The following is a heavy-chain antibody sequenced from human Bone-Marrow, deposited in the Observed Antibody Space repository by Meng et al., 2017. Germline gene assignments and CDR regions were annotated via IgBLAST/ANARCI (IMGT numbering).Heavy chain of an antibody. CDR3: AKEKSMVRGVNSGPGF. V-gene: IGHV3-11*01. CDR1: GFTFSDYY. CDR2: ISSSGSTI. Sequence: GESLKISCAASGFTFSDYYMSWIRQAPGKGLEWVSYISSSGSTIYYADSVKGRFTISRDNAKNSMYLQMNILRAEDTVVYYCAKEKSMVRGVNSGPGFWGQGTRVTVSS. D-gene: IGHD3-10*01. J-gene: IGHJ4*03.